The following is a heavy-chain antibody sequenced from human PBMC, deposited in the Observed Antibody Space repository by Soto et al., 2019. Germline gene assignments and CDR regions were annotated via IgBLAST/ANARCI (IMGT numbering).Heavy chain of an antibody. D-gene: IGHD1-1*01. CDR3: AHRAGLQGNWNGGYFDY. CDR1: GFSLSTNGVG. CDR2: IYWDDDK. V-gene: IGHV2-5*02. Sequence: QITLKESGPTRVKPTQTLMLTCTFSGFSLSTNGVGVGWIRQPPGKALERLALIYWDDDKRYSPSLKSRLTITKDTSNNQVVLTMTNMAPVDTATYYCAHRAGLQGNWNGGYFDYWGQGALITVSS. J-gene: IGHJ4*02.